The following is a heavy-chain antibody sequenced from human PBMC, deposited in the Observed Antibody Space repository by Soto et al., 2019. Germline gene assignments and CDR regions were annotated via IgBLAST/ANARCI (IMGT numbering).Heavy chain of an antibody. D-gene: IGHD2-2*01. CDR1: GGSISSGDYY. CDR2: IYYSGST. J-gene: IGHJ4*02. V-gene: IGHV4-30-4*01. CDR3: ARGPLRIVVPAAMERDRDFDY. Sequence: QVQLQESGPGLVKPSQTLSLTCTVSGGSISSGDYYWSWIRQPPGKGLEWIGYIYYSGSTYYNPSLNSPVTISVDTSKNKFSLKLSSVTAADTAVYYCARGPLRIVVPAAMERDRDFDYWGQGTLVTVSS.